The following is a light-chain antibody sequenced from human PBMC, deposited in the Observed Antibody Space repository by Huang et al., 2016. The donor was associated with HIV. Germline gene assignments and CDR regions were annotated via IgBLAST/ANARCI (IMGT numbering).Light chain of an antibody. CDR3: QQSHSIPHT. J-gene: IGKJ2*01. V-gene: IGKV1-39*01. CDR2: GAS. Sequence: DIQMTQSPSSLSASVGDRVTITCRTSDNLANSLNWYQQKSGAAPVLLIYGASNLQTGVSSRFSGCGSGTDFTLTITNLRPEDFATYYCQQSHSIPHTFGQGTRLE. CDR1: DNLANS.